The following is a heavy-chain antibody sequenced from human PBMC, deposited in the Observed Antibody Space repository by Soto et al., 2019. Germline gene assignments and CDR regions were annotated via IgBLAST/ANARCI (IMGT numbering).Heavy chain of an antibody. V-gene: IGHV3-74*01. CDR1: GFTFSSYW. D-gene: IGHD3-16*02. CDR2: INSDGSST. J-gene: IGHJ4*02. CDR3: ARTNYDYIWGSYRRPDYFDY. Sequence: GGSLRLSCAASGFTFSSYWMHWVRQAPGKGLVWVSRINSDGSSTSYADSVKGRFTISRDNAKNTLYLQMNSLRAEDTAVYYCARTNYDYIWGSYRRPDYFDYWGQGTLVTVSS.